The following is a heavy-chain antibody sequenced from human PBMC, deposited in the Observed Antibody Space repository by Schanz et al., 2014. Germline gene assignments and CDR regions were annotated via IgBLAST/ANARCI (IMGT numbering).Heavy chain of an antibody. CDR1: GGSIRNGPYY. CDR3: ARYTGAYFDY. D-gene: IGHD1-26*01. CDR2: IYFSGAT. J-gene: IGHJ4*02. V-gene: IGHV4-31*03. Sequence: QVQLQESGPGLVKPSQTLSLTCSVSGGSIRNGPYYWTWIRQHPGKGLEWIGYIYFSGATYINPSLESRVIISVDTSETQFSLKLTSVTAADTAVYYCARYTGAYFDYWGQGTLVTVSS.